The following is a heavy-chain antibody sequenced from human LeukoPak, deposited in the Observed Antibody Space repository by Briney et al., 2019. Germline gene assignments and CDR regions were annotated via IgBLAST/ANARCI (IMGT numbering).Heavy chain of an antibody. V-gene: IGHV3-30*02. D-gene: IGHD5-24*01. CDR1: GFTFSSYG. CDR2: IRYDGSNK. CDR3: AKDLGLVMATSSVGYFDY. J-gene: IGHJ4*02. Sequence: GGSLRLSCAASGFTFSSYGMHWVRQAPGKGLEWVALIRYDGSNKYYADSVKGRFTISRDNSKNTLYLQMNSLRAEDTAVYYCAKDLGLVMATSSVGYFDYWGQGTLVTVSS.